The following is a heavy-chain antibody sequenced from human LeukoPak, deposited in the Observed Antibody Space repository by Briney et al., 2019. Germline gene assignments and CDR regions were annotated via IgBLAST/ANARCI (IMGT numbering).Heavy chain of an antibody. Sequence: GGSLRLSCAASGFTVSSNYMSWVRQAPGKGLEWVSVIYSGSSTYYAESVKGRFTISRDNSKNTLYLQMNSLRAEDTAAYYCAKAVDDYFFDYWGQGTLVTVSS. CDR1: GFTVSSNY. J-gene: IGHJ4*02. V-gene: IGHV3-53*01. CDR3: AKAVDDYFFDY. CDR2: IYSGSST. D-gene: IGHD2-21*02.